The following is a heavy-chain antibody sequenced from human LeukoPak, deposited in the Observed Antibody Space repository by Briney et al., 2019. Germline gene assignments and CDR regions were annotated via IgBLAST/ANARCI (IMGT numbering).Heavy chain of an antibody. D-gene: IGHD3-3*01. J-gene: IGHJ5*02. CDR1: GFTFSSCG. V-gene: IGHV3-30*02. Sequence: GGSLRLSCAASGFTFSSCGRHWVRQAPGKGLEGVAFIRYDGSNKYYADSVKGRFTISRDNSKNTLYLQMNSLRAEDTAVYYCAKDRTIFGVVNWFDPWGQGTLVTVSS. CDR2: IRYDGSNK. CDR3: AKDRTIFGVVNWFDP.